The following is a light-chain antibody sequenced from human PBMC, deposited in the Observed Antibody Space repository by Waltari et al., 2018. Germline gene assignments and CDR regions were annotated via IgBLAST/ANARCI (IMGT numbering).Light chain of an antibody. CDR3: STWDYSLSAQV. Sequence: QSALPQEASVSVTVGQKVTLPCTGNTNSVGTSAVGWYQQISHGAPKSVMFGNSLPSGIPDRVSGSKSGTTASLTISGLQPEDEADYYCSTWDYSLSAQVFGGGTKLTVL. J-gene: IGLJ3*02. CDR2: GNS. V-gene: IGLV1-36*01. CDR1: TNSVGTSA.